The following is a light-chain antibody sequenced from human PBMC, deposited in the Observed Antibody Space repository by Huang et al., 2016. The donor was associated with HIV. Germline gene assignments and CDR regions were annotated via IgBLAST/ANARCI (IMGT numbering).Light chain of an antibody. Sequence: ETVMTQSPVTLSVSPGDRASLSCRSSQIVSSHLAWYQQKPGQAPRLLIYAASARATGAPARFSGSGAGTELTVTISNLQCEDSAVYYCQQYNDFRSTFGPGTRVEIK. J-gene: IGKJ3*01. CDR3: QQYNDFRST. CDR2: AAS. V-gene: IGKV3-15*01. CDR1: QIVSSH.